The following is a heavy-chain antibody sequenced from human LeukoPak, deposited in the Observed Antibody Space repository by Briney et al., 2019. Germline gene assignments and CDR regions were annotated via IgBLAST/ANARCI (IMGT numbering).Heavy chain of an antibody. CDR2: ISSSSSYI. J-gene: IGHJ3*02. CDR3: AKDLVGDTLDDAFDI. V-gene: IGHV3-21*04. D-gene: IGHD1-26*01. CDR1: GFTFSSYS. Sequence: GGSLRLSCAASGFTFSSYSMNWVRQAPGKGLEWVSSISSSSSYIYYADSVKGRFTISRDNAKNTLYLQMNSLRAEDTAVYYCAKDLVGDTLDDAFDIWGQGTMVTVSS.